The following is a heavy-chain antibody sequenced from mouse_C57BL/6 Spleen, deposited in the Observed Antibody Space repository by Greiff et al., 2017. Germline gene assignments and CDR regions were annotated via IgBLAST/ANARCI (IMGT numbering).Heavy chain of an antibody. J-gene: IGHJ2*01. CDR3: AIWDSSGYFDY. D-gene: IGHD3-2*02. CDR1: GYTFTSYW. V-gene: IGHV1-74*01. Sequence: QVQLKQPGAELVKPGASVKVSCKASGYTFTSYWMHWVKQRPGQGLEWIGRIHPSDSDTNYNQKFKGKATLTVDKSSSTAYMQLSSLTSEDSAVYYCAIWDSSGYFDYWGQGTTLTVSS. CDR2: IHPSDSDT.